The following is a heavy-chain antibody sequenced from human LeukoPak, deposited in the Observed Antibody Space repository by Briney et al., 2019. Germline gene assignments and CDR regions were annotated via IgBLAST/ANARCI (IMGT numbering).Heavy chain of an antibody. Sequence: PSETLSLTCTVSGYSISTGYYWDWIRQPPGKGLEWIGTFYHGGSTYYNPSLKSRVTISVDTSKNQFSLQLSSVTAADTAVYYCAAFGASSGWSGFDYWGQGTLVTVSS. J-gene: IGHJ4*02. CDR3: AAFGASSGWSGFDY. D-gene: IGHD6-19*01. V-gene: IGHV4-38-2*02. CDR2: FYHGGST. CDR1: GYSISTGYY.